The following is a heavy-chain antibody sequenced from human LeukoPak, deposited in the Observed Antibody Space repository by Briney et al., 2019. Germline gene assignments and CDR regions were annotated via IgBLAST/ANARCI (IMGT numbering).Heavy chain of an antibody. CDR2: IKQDGSEK. CDR1: GFTFSSYW. Sequence: GGSLRLSCAASGFTFSSYWMSWVRQAPGKGLEWVANIKQDGSEKYYVDSVKGRFTISRDNAKNSLYLRMNSLRAEDTAVYYCAKLPYCTNGVCSEDYWGQGTLVTVSS. J-gene: IGHJ4*02. V-gene: IGHV3-7*01. D-gene: IGHD2-8*01. CDR3: AKLPYCTNGVCSEDY.